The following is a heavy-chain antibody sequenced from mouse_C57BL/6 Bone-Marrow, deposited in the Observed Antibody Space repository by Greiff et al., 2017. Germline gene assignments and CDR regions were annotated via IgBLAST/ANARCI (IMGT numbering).Heavy chain of an antibody. D-gene: IGHD4-1*01. CDR2: ISDGGSYT. CDR1: GFTFSSYG. CDR3: ARNWYLDY. V-gene: IGHV5-4*03. J-gene: IGHJ2*01. Sequence: EVKLVESGGDLVKPGGSLKLSCAASGFTFSSYGMSWVRQTPDKRLEWVATISDGGSYTYYPDTVKGRFTISRDNAKNNLYLQMSHLKSEDTAMYYCARNWYLDYWGQGTTLTVSS.